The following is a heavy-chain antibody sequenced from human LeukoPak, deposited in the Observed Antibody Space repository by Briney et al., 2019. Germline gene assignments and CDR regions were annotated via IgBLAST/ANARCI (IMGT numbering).Heavy chain of an antibody. D-gene: IGHD2-15*01. CDR1: GFTFSNYA. J-gene: IGHJ4*02. CDR2: ISSNGGIT. CDR3: VKDKYPVVVAATLDY. Sequence: GGSLRLSCSASGFTFSNYAMHWVRQAPGKGLEYVSDISSNGGITYYADSVKGRFTVSRDNSKNMLYLQMNSLRAEDTAVYYCVKDKYPVVVAATLDYWAQGILVTVSS. V-gene: IGHV3-64D*09.